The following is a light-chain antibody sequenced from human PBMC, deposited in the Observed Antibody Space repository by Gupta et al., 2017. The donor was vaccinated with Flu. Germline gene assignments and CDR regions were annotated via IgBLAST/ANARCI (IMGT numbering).Light chain of an antibody. CDR1: SSNIGSNT. V-gene: IGLV1-44*01. J-gene: IGLJ3*02. CDR3: AESDDRRNGWV. Sequence: QSVLTQPPSASGTPWQRVTISCSGSSSNIGSNTVNWYQQLPGTAPKLLIYSNNQRPSGVPDRFSGSKSGTSASLPISGLQSEDEADDYCAESDDRRNGWVFGGGTKLTVL. CDR2: SNN.